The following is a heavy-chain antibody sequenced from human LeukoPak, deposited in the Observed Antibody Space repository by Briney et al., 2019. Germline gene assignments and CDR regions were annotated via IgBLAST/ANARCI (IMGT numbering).Heavy chain of an antibody. V-gene: IGHV3-21*01. Sequence: GGSLRLSCAASGFTFSSYSMNWVRQAPGKGLEWVSSISSSSSYIYYADSVKGRFTISRDNAKNSLYLQMNSLRAEDTAVYYCARGRMAAAATLFYWGQGTLVT. J-gene: IGHJ4*02. CDR2: ISSSSSYI. CDR3: ARGRMAAAATLFY. CDR1: GFTFSSYS. D-gene: IGHD6-13*01.